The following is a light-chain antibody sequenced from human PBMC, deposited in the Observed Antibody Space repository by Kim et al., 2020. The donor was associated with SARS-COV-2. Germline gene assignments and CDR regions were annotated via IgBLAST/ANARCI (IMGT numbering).Light chain of an antibody. V-gene: IGKV3-20*01. CDR1: QSVSSSY. CDR3: HQYSSSPPMYT. Sequence: EIVLTQSPGTLSLSPGERATLSCRASQSVSSSYLAWYQQKPGQAPRLLIYGASSRATGIPDRFSGSGSGTDFTLTISRLEPEDFAVYYCHQYSSSPPMYTFGQGTKLEI. J-gene: IGKJ2*01. CDR2: GAS.